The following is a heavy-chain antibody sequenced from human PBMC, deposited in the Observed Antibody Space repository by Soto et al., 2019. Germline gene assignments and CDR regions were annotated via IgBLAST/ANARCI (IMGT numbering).Heavy chain of an antibody. D-gene: IGHD5-18*01. J-gene: IGHJ6*04. CDR1: RGSISSSF. CDR2: ISYSGST. V-gene: IGHV4-59*01. CDR3: ARGHRAMEHYYHYGMVV. Sequence: SETLSLTCSVSRGSISSSFWSWIRQPPGKELEWIGYISYSGSTTYNPSLKSRITLSVDTSKNQFSLRVASVTAADTAVYYCARGHRAMEHYYHYGMVVSGKGTTVPVS.